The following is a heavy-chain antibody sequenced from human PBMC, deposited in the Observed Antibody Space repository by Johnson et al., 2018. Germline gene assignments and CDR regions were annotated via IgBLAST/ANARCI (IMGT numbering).Heavy chain of an antibody. V-gene: IGHV3-73*01. CDR1: GFTFSDSA. Sequence: VQLQESGGDLVQPGGSLKLSCAASGFTFSDSAMHWVRQASGKGLEWVGRIRSKTNNFATAYAASVKGRFTVSRDESQNTAYLQMNSLKTDDSAVYYCTRTHILAAFDIWGQGTVVTVSS. CDR3: TRTHILAAFDI. J-gene: IGHJ3*02. CDR2: IRSKTNNFAT.